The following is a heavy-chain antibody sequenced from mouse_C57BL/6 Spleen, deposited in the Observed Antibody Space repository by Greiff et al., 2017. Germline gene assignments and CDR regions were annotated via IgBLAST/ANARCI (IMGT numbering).Heavy chain of an antibody. CDR2: IDPSDSYT. D-gene: IGHD1-1*02. CDR3: ARGGIYRGGYFDY. Sequence: QVQLQQPGAELVMPGASVKLSCKASGYTFTSYWMHWVKQRPGQGLEWIGEIDPSDSYTNYNQKFKGKSTLTVDKSSSTAYMQLSSLTSEDSAVYYCARGGIYRGGYFDYWGQGTTRTVSS. J-gene: IGHJ2*01. V-gene: IGHV1-69*01. CDR1: GYTFTSYW.